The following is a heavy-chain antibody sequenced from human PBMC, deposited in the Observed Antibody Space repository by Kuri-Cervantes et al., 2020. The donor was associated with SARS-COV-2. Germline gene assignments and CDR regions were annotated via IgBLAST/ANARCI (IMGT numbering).Heavy chain of an antibody. CDR2: INHSGGT. D-gene: IGHD2-2*01. Sequence: GSLRLSCPVFGASLNTYSWSWIRQPPGKGLEWIGEINHSGGTKYKASLKGRVSISVDASKNQISLKLTSATAADAAVYYCARGHIGVVPSPFLGLGPHSYYYHMDVWGQGTTVTVSS. CDR1: GASLNTYS. V-gene: IGHV4-34*01. CDR3: ARGHIGVVPSPFLGLGPHSYYYHMDV. J-gene: IGHJ6*02.